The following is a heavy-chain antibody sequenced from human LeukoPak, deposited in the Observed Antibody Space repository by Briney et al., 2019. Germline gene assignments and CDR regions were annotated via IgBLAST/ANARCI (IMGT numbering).Heavy chain of an antibody. D-gene: IGHD4-11*01. J-gene: IGHJ5*02. CDR3: ARAIRNFWFDP. CDR2: INHSGST. CDR1: GGSFSGYY. Sequence: PSETLSLTCAVSGGSFSGYYWSWIRQPPGKGLEGIGEINHSGSTNYNPSLKSRVTISVDTSKNQFSLKLSSVAAADTAVYYCARAIRNFWFDPWGQGTLVTVSS. V-gene: IGHV4-34*01.